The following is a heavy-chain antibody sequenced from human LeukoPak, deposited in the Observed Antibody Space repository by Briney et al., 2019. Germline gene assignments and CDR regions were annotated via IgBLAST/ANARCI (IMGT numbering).Heavy chain of an antibody. J-gene: IGHJ4*02. D-gene: IGHD1-26*01. Sequence: GASVKVSCKASGYTFTGYYMHWVRQAPGQGLEWMGWINPNSGGTNYAQKFQGRFTISRDNFKNTLYLQMSRLRVEDTAVYYCAKNQWEVIDRGQGTLVTVSS. CDR1: GYTFTGYY. V-gene: IGHV1-2*02. CDR2: INPNSGGT. CDR3: AKNQWEVID.